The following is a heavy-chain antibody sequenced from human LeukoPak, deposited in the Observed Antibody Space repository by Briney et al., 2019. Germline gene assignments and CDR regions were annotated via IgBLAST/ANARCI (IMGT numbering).Heavy chain of an antibody. Sequence: ASVKVSCKASGYTFTSYPINWVRQAPGQGLEWMGIINPSNGYTTYAQKFQGRVTMTRDTSTSTVYMELSSLRSEDTAVYYCARLAVAQTGLFDYWGQGTLVTVSS. CDR1: GYTFTSYP. J-gene: IGHJ4*02. V-gene: IGHV1-46*01. CDR3: ARLAVAQTGLFDY. CDR2: INPSNGYT. D-gene: IGHD6-19*01.